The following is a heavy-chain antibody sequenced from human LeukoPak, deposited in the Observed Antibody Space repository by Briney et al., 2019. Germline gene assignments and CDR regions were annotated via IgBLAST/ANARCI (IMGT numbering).Heavy chain of an antibody. CDR3: ASVLYCGADCYSGRYFFDY. CDR1: GYTFTSYG. D-gene: IGHD2-21*02. CDR2: ISAYNGNT. Sequence: GASVKVSCKASGYTFTSYGISWVRQAPGQGLEWMGWISAYNGNTNYAQKLQGRVTMTTDTSTSTVYMELSSLRSEDTAVYYCASVLYCGADCYSGRYFFDYWGQGTLVTVSS. V-gene: IGHV1-18*01. J-gene: IGHJ4*02.